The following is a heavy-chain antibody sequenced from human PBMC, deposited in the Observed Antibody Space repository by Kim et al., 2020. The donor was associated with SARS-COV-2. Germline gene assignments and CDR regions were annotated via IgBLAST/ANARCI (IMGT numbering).Heavy chain of an antibody. Sequence: SETLSLTCAVYGGSFSGYYWSWIRQPPGKGLEWIGEINHSGSTNYNPSLKSRVTISVDTSKNQFSLKLSSVTAADTAVYYCARSRTGDCRSTSCRNWRNWFDPWCQGTLVTVSS. CDR2: INHSGST. CDR3: ARSRTGDCRSTSCRNWRNWFDP. J-gene: IGHJ5*02. CDR1: GGSFSGYY. V-gene: IGHV4-34*01. D-gene: IGHD2-2*01.